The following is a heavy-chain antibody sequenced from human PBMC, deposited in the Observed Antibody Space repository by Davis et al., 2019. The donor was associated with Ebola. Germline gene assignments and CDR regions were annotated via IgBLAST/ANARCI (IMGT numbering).Heavy chain of an antibody. V-gene: IGHV3-23*01. CDR1: GFTFNNYA. CDR2: IGGSGSRT. CDR3: VKDLVGNSWPYYVDD. J-gene: IGHJ4*02. Sequence: PGGSLRLSCAASGFTFNNYAMSWVRQAPGKGLEWVSFIGGSGSRTDYAGSVKGRFTTSRDNSKNTLDLQMNSLRAEDTAVYYCVKDLVGNSWPYYVDDWGQGTLVTVSS. D-gene: IGHD6-13*01.